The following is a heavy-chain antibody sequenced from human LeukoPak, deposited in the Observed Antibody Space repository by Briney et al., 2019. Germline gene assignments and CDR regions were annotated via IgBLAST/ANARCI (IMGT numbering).Heavy chain of an antibody. J-gene: IGHJ3*02. D-gene: IGHD1-26*01. Sequence: SETLSLTCTVSGGSISSYYWSWVRQPPGKRLERIWYIYYSGSTSYNPSLKSRVTISVDTSKNQFSLKLRSDTAADTAVYYCARYSGSYPHDAFEIWGQGTMVTVSS. CDR2: IYYSGST. CDR3: ARYSGSYPHDAFEI. CDR1: GGSISSYY. V-gene: IGHV4-59*01.